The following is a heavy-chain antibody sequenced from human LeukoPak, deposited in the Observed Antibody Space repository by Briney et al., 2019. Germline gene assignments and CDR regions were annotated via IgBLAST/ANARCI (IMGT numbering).Heavy chain of an antibody. Sequence: GGSLRLSCAASGFTFSSYAMSWVRQAPGKGLEWVSAISGSGGSTYYADSVKGRFTISRDNSKNTLYLQMNSLRAEDTAVYYCAKGLRTGVGPYMGYHYYMDVWGKGATVTVSS. V-gene: IGHV3-23*01. CDR2: ISGSGGST. J-gene: IGHJ6*03. CDR1: GFTFSSYA. D-gene: IGHD3-16*01. CDR3: AKGLRTGVGPYMGYHYYMDV.